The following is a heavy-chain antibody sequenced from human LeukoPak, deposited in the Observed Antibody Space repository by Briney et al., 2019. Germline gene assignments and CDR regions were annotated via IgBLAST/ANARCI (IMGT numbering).Heavy chain of an antibody. D-gene: IGHD1-26*01. CDR1: GFTFSSYA. CDR2: ISSSSNYI. V-gene: IGHV3-21*01. Sequence: PGGSLRLSCAASGFTFSSYAMSWVRQAPGKGLEWVSSISSSSNYIYDADSVKGRFTISRDNAKNSLNLQMNSLRAEDTAVYYCARDFGGVGATTTYYFDYWGQGTLVTVSS. CDR3: ARDFGGVGATTTYYFDY. J-gene: IGHJ4*02.